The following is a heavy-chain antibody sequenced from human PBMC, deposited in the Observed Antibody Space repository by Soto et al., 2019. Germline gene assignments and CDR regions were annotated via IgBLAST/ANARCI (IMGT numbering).Heavy chain of an antibody. CDR3: ARAGYSSSVGMDV. CDR2: IYSGGST. D-gene: IGHD6-13*01. CDR1: GFTVSSNY. J-gene: IGHJ6*02. Sequence: EVQLVESGGGLVQPGGSLRLSCAASGFTVSSNYMSWVRQAPGKGLEWVSVIYSGGSTYYADSVKGRFTISRHNSKNTLYLQMNSLRTEDTAVYYCARAGYSSSVGMDVWGQGTTVTVSS. V-gene: IGHV3-53*04.